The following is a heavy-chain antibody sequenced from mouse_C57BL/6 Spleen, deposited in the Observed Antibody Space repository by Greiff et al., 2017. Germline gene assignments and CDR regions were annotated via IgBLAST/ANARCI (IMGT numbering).Heavy chain of an antibody. V-gene: IGHV10-1*01. CDR2: IRSKSNNYAT. CDR3: VRQGRNCNYFDD. CDR1: GFSFNTYA. Sequence: EVQRVESGGGLVQPKGSLKLSCAASGFSFNTYAMNWVRQAPGKGLEWVARIRSKSNNYATYYADSVKDRFTISRDDSESMLYLQMNNLKTEDTAMYYCVRQGRNCNYFDDWGQATTLTVSS. J-gene: IGHJ2*01.